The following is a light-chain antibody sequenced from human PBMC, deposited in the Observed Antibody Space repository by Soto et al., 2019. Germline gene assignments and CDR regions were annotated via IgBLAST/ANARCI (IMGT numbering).Light chain of an antibody. CDR1: SSDVGGYNY. V-gene: IGLV2-14*01. CDR2: DVS. Sequence: QSVLTQPASVSGSPGQSITISCTGTSSDVGGYNYVSWYQQHPGKAPKLMIYDVSSRPSGVSNRFSGSKSGNTASLTISGLQAEDEADYYCSSYTSSSYVVFGGGTKVTVL. CDR3: SSYTSSSYVV. J-gene: IGLJ2*01.